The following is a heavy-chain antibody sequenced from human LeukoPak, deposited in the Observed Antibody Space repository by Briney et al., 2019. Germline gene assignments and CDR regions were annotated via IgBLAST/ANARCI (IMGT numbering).Heavy chain of an antibody. CDR2: IHHSGTN. J-gene: IGHJ6*03. CDR3: AREHCSGGSCYSIYYYYYMDV. D-gene: IGHD2-15*01. Sequence: PSETLSLTCTVSGYSISSGYYWGWIRQSPGEGLEWIGIIHHSGTNHYNPSLKSRVTISVDTSKNQFSLKLSSVTAADTAVYYCAREHCSGGSCYSIYYYYYMDVWGKGTTVTVSS. CDR1: GYSISSGYY. V-gene: IGHV4-38-2*02.